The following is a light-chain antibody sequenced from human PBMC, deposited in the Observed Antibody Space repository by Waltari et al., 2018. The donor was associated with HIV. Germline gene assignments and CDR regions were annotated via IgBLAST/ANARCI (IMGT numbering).Light chain of an antibody. CDR1: SSNIGRNT. Sequence: QSVLSQTPSASGTPGQRVIVSCSGSSSNIGRNTVNWYQQLPGAAPRLLIHSRDQRPSGVHDRVSGSKSGASASLAISGLQSEDEADYYCAAWDDSLNAYVFGGGTKVTVL. V-gene: IGLV1-44*01. CDR3: AAWDDSLNAYV. J-gene: IGLJ1*01. CDR2: SRD.